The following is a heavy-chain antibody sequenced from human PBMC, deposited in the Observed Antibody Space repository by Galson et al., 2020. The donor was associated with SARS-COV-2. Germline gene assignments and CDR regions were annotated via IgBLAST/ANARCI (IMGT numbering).Heavy chain of an antibody. V-gene: IGHV1-2*06. CDR3: ARSGVATIKRDYYYYGMDV. J-gene: IGHJ6*04. CDR2: INPNSGGT. Sequence: ASVKVSCKASGYTFTDYYMHWVRQAPGQGLEWMGRINPNSGGTNYAQKFQGRVTMTRDTSISTAYMELSRLRSDDTAVYYCARSGVATIKRDYYYYGMDVWGKGTTVTISS. CDR1: GYTFTDYY. D-gene: IGHD5-12*01.